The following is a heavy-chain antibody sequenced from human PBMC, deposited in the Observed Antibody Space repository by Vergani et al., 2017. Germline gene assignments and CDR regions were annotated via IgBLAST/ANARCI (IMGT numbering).Heavy chain of an antibody. Sequence: EVQLVESGGGLVKPGGSLRLSCAASGFTFSSYAMSWVRQAPGKGLEWVSVIYSGGSTYYADSVKGRFTISRDNSKHTLYLQMNSLRAEDTAVYYCARGGSPYNYDSGGYSPPSYGMDVWGQGTTVTVSS. J-gene: IGHJ6*02. CDR2: IYSGGST. D-gene: IGHD3-22*01. CDR1: GFTFSSYA. V-gene: IGHV3-66*01. CDR3: ARGGSPYNYDSGGYSPPSYGMDV.